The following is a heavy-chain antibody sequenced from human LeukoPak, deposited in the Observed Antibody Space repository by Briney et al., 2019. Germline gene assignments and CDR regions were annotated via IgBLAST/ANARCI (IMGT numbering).Heavy chain of an antibody. CDR2: IIPIFGTA. D-gene: IGHD3-22*01. J-gene: IGHJ3*02. CDR1: GGTFSSYA. Sequence: GASVKVSCKASGGTFSSYAISWVRQAPGQGLEWMGGIIPIFGTANYAQKFQGRVTMTRDTSTSTVYMELSSLRPEDTAVYYCARGGTMIVHDAFDIWGQGTMVTVSS. CDR3: ARGGTMIVHDAFDI. V-gene: IGHV1-69*05.